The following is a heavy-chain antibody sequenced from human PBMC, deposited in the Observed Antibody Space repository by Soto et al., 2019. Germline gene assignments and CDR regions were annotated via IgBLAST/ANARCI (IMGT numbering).Heavy chain of an antibody. CDR2: INPSGGST. J-gene: IGHJ4*02. V-gene: IGHV1-46*01. CDR1: GYPFMTYY. D-gene: IGHD1-26*01. CDR3: AKGRSGSYSEFDY. Sequence: QVQLVQSGAEVKKPGASVRVSCKASGYPFMTYYMHWLRQAPGQGPEWMGIINPSGGSTTYAQKCQGRVTMPRDTSTTTVYVELRSLKSEDTAVYYCAKGRSGSYSEFDYWGQGTLVTVSS.